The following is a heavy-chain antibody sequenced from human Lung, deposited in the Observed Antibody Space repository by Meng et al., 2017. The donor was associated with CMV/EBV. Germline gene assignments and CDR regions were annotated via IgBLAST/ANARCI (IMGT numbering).Heavy chain of an antibody. J-gene: IGHJ6*02. CDR3: AKVPRFYSYYGLDV. CDR2: FDPEDGEA. CDR1: GYTLSELS. Sequence: ASAKVSCKVSGYTLSELSMHWVRQAPGKGLEWMGGFDPEDGEAIYAQKFQGRVTMTEDTSTDTAYMELSSLRSDDTAVYYCAKVPRFYSYYGLDVWGQGATVTVSS. D-gene: IGHD3-10*01. V-gene: IGHV1-24*01.